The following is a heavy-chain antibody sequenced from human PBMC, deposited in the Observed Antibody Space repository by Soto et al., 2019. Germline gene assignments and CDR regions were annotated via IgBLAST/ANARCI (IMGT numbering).Heavy chain of an antibody. J-gene: IGHJ4*02. CDR3: AKDTYYHDSTGYYVFDY. CDR2: ISGNSNTI. CDR1: GFTFSTYS. V-gene: IGHV3-48*01. D-gene: IGHD3-22*01. Sequence: GGSLRLSCAASGFTFSTYSMNWVRQAPGKGLEWVSYISGNSNTIYNEDSVKGRFTISRDNAKNSLYLQMNSLRAEDTAVYYCAKDTYYHDSTGYYVFDYWGQGTLVTVSS.